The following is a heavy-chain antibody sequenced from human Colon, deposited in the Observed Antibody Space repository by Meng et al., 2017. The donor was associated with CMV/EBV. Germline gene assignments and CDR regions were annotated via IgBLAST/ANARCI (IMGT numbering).Heavy chain of an antibody. D-gene: IGHD1-14*01. V-gene: IGHV3-74*01. CDR1: GFAFSAYW. Sequence: GESLKISCAASGFAFSAYWMHWARQAPGKGLVWVSRINHDGSYIIYADSVKGRFTISRGNAKNTLYLQMDTLRAEDTAVYYCVRENGPDASRGNRFDPWGQGTLVTVSS. CDR2: INHDGSYI. J-gene: IGHJ5*02. CDR3: VRENGPDASRGNRFDP.